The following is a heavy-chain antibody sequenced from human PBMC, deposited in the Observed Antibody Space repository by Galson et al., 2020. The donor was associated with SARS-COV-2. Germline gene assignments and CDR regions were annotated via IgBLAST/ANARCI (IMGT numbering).Heavy chain of an antibody. Sequence: GGSLRLSCTASGFTFGDYAMSWFRQAPGKGLEWVGFIRSKAYGGTTEYAASVKGRFTISRDDSKSIAYLQMNSLKTEDTAVYYCTRVPYCSGGSCYAPGFYWGQGTLVTVSS. CDR2: IRSKAYGGTT. V-gene: IGHV3-49*03. CDR1: GFTFGDYA. D-gene: IGHD2-15*01. CDR3: TRVPYCSGGSCYAPGFY. J-gene: IGHJ4*02.